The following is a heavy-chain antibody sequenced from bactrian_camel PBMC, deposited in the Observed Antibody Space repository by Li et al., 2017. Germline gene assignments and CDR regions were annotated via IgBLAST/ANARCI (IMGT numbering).Heavy chain of an antibody. V-gene: IGHV3S55*01. CDR1: GLDSSQRYC. J-gene: IGHJ4*01. D-gene: IGHD1*01. Sequence: VQLVESGGGSVQAGGSLRLSCVASGLDSSQRYCMGWFRQNSSKGREGVAAIGPTGTIDYADAVKGRFTISHDAAKNSIDLQMNSLKPDDTAVYYCAATGQMLSVAGCRTQGTQVTVS. CDR2: IGPTGTI.